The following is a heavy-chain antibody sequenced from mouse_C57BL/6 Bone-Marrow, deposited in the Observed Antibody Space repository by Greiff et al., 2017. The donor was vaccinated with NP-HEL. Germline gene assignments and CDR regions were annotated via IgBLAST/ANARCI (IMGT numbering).Heavy chain of an antibody. Sequence: EVQLQESGGGLVQPKGSLKLSCAASGFSFNTYAMNWVRQAPGKGLEWVARIRSKSNNYATYYADSLKDRFTISRDDSESMLYLQMNNLKTEDTAMYYCARQGYDGYYLDYWGQGTTLTVSS. CDR1: GFSFNTYA. CDR3: ARQGYDGYYLDY. D-gene: IGHD2-3*01. CDR2: IRSKSNNYAT. V-gene: IGHV10-1*01. J-gene: IGHJ2*01.